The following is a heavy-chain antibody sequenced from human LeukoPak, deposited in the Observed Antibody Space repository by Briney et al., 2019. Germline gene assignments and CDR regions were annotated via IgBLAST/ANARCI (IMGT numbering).Heavy chain of an antibody. CDR1: GFTFKNYA. CDR3: AKLGGFFDTSAKRYFQH. D-gene: IGHD3-22*01. CDR2: IGGGGGATT. Sequence: GGSLRLSCAASGFTFKNYAMSWVRQAPGKGLEWVSTIGGGGGATTYYADSVKGRFTISRDNSKDTLYLQMNSLRADDTAIYYCAKLGGFFDTSAKRYFQHWGQGTLVTVSS. V-gene: IGHV3-23*01. J-gene: IGHJ1*01.